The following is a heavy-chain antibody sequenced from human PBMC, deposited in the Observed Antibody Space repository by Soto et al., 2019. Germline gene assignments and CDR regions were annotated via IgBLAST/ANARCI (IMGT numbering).Heavy chain of an antibody. J-gene: IGHJ4*02. CDR2: IIPIFGTA. D-gene: IGHD5-12*01. CDR1: GGTFSSYA. V-gene: IGHV1-69*13. CDR3: ARMGYSGYDFSYLDY. Sequence: SVKVSCKASGGTFSSYAISWVRQAPGQGLEWMGGIIPIFGTANYAQKFQGRVTITADESTSTAYMELSSLRSEDTTVYYCARMGYSGYDFSYLDYWGQGTLVTVSS.